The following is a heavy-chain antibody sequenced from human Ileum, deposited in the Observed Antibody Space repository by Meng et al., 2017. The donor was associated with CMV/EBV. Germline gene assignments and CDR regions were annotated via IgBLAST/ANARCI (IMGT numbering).Heavy chain of an antibody. D-gene: IGHD3-22*01. J-gene: IGHJ4*02. V-gene: IGHV1-2*02. CDR3: ARRSGGGYSY. CDR2: ISPNTDGT. Sequence: ASVKVSCKASGYTFTGSYIHWVRQAPGQGLEWMGWISPNTDGTNYAQKFQGRVTMTSDTSITTAYMELTRLRSDDTALYYCARRSGGGYSYWGQGTPVTVFS. CDR1: GYTFTGSY.